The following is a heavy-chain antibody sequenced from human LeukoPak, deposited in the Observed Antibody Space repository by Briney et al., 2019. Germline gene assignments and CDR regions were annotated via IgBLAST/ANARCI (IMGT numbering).Heavy chain of an antibody. CDR1: GYPFSSHA. CDR3: RISFVVVTAIAGDY. V-gene: IGHV3-23*01. D-gene: IGHD2-21*02. CDR2: ISGRGGNT. Sequence: GGSLRLSCALSGYPFSSHAMSWVRQAPGKGLGWVSAISGRGGNTYYAHSVKGRSTISRDNYKNTLYLQMDSLRAEDTAVYDCRISFVVVTAIAGDYWGQGALVTVSS. J-gene: IGHJ4*02.